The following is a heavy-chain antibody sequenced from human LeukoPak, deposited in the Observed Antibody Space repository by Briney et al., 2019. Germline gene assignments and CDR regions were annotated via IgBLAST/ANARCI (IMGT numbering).Heavy chain of an antibody. V-gene: IGHV3-30*04. CDR2: ISYDGSNK. Sequence: GGSLRLSCAASGFTFSSYAMHWVRQAPGKGLEGVAVISYDGSNKYYADSVKGRFTISRDNSKNTLYLQMNSLRAEDTAVYYCARGVVGGYYYPFDYWGQGTLVTVSS. CDR3: ARGVVGGYYYPFDY. J-gene: IGHJ4*02. D-gene: IGHD3-22*01. CDR1: GFTFSSYA.